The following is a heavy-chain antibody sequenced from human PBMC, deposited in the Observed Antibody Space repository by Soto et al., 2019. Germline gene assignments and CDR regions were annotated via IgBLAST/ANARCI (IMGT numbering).Heavy chain of an antibody. CDR2: ISGSGGST. J-gene: IGHJ2*01. CDR3: AKDPRSSSAWYFDL. V-gene: IGHV3-23*01. CDR1: GITFSSYV. Sequence: GGSLRLSCVASGITFSSYVMSWVRQAPGKGLEWVSAISGSGGSTFYADSVKGRFTISRDNSKNTLYLQMNSLRAEDTAVYYCAKDPRSSSAWYFDLWGRGSLVTVXS. D-gene: IGHD6-6*01.